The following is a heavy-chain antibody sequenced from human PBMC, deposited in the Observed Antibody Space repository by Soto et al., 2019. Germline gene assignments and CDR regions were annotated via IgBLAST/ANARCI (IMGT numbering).Heavy chain of an antibody. CDR2: ISGSGGST. Sequence: EVQLLESGGGLVQPGGSLRLSCAASGFTFSSYAMRWVRQAPGKGLEWVSAISGSGGSTYYADSVKGRFTISRDNSKNTLYLQMNSPRAEDTAVYYCARRGSGSYYDYWGQGTLVIVSS. CDR1: GFTFSSYA. V-gene: IGHV3-23*01. D-gene: IGHD1-26*01. CDR3: ARRGSGSYYDY. J-gene: IGHJ4*02.